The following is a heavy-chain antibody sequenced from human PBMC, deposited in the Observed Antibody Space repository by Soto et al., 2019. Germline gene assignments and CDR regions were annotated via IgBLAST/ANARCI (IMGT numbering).Heavy chain of an antibody. Sequence: QVQLQESGPGLVKPSGTLSLTCAVSSGSISSSNWWSWVRQPPGKGLEWIGEIYHSGSTNYNPSLKRRVTISVDKSKNQFSLKLSSVTAADTAVYYCAGYQPLSNWFDPWGQGTLVTVSS. V-gene: IGHV4-4*02. CDR3: AGYQPLSNWFDP. D-gene: IGHD2-2*01. CDR1: SGSISSSNW. CDR2: IYHSGST. J-gene: IGHJ5*02.